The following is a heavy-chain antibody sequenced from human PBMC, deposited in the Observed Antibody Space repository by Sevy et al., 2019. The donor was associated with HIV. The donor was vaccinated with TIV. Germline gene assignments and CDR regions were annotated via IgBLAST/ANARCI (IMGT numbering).Heavy chain of an antibody. CDR2: IKQDGSEK. CDR1: GFTFSSYW. CDR3: ARDQYCSGGSCFFPDYHYYGMDV. J-gene: IGHJ6*02. D-gene: IGHD2-15*01. Sequence: GGSLRLSCAASGFTFSSYWMSWVRQAPGKGLEWVANIKQDGSEKYYVDSVKGRFTISRDNAKNSLYLQMNSLRAEDTAVYYCARDQYCSGGSCFFPDYHYYGMDVWGQGTTVTVSS. V-gene: IGHV3-7*01.